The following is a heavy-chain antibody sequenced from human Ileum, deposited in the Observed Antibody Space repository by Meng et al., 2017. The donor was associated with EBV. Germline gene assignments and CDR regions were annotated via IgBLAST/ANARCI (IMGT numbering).Heavy chain of an antibody. CDR2: IYRSGSS. V-gene: IGHV4-39*07. Sequence: PEEAGPGLVTPSETLSPTVSVSGDSISNSDHFLNWIRRSPGKGLEWIASIYRSGSSYFDPSLKSRVSLSLDTSKNQFSLKLSSVTAADTALYYCARDPAYPRGLFDSWGQGILVTVSS. CDR1: GDSISNSDHF. CDR3: ARDPAYPRGLFDS. D-gene: IGHD3-10*01. J-gene: IGHJ4*02.